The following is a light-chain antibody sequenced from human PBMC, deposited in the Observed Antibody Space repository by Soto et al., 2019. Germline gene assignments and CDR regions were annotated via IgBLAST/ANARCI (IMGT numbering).Light chain of an antibody. Sequence: QSVLTQPPSVSGAPGQRLTNSCTGSSSNIGAGYDVHWYQQFPGTAPKLLIFSDINRPSGVPARFSASKSGSSASLAISGLQAEDEADYYCQSYDSVLSASVFGGGTKLTVL. J-gene: IGLJ2*01. CDR3: QSYDSVLSASV. CDR2: SDI. V-gene: IGLV1-40*01. CDR1: SSNIGAGYD.